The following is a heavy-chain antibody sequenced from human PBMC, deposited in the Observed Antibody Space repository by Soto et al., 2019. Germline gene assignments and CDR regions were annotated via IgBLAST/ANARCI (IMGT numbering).Heavy chain of an antibody. J-gene: IGHJ4*02. CDR3: ARDRMFDY. V-gene: IGHV4-59*01. CDR2: IYYSGST. Sequence: SETLSLTCTVSGGSIGSYYWSWIRQPPGKGLEWIGYIYYSGSTNYNPSLKSRVTISVDTSKNQFSLKLSSVTAADTAVYYCARDRMFDYWGQGTLVTVSS. CDR1: GGSIGSYY.